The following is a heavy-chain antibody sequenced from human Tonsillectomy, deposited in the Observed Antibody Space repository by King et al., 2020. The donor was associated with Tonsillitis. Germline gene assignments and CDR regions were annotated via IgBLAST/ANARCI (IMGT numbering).Heavy chain of an antibody. CDR1: GCTFTNYG. CDR2: ISFDGSIK. Sequence: VQLVESGGGVVQPGRSLRLSCAASGCTFTNYGMHWVRQAPGKGLEWVAVISFDGSIKYYADSVKGRFTISRDNSKNTLYLRVNSLRAEDTALYFCAKDRGMGPGYSSSWPGSGHYYGMDGWGQGTTVTVSS. J-gene: IGHJ6*02. CDR3: AKDRGMGPGYSSSWPGSGHYYGMDG. D-gene: IGHD6-13*01. V-gene: IGHV3-30*18.